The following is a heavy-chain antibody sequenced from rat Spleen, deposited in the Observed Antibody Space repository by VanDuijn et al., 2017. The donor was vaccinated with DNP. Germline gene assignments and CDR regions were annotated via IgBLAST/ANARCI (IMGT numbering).Heavy chain of an antibody. CDR3: TRWGGLGFDY. Sequence: EVQLQESGPGLVKPSQSLSLTCSVTGYSITYSNRWNWIRKFPGNKLEWMGYVNSAGTTIYNPSLKSQISITKDTSNNQFFLQLNSVTTEDTATYYCTRWGGLGFDYWGQGVMVSVSP. CDR2: VNSAGTT. V-gene: IGHV3-3*01. CDR1: GYSITYSNR. D-gene: IGHD5-1*01. J-gene: IGHJ2*01.